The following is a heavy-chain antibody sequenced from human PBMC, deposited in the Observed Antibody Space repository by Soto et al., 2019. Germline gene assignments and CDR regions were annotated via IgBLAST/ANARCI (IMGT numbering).Heavy chain of an antibody. J-gene: IGHJ4*02. CDR3: ARGGSSGLVGYFDY. CDR1: AGTFSSYA. Sequence: SVKVSCKASAGTFSSYAISWVRQAPGQGLEWMGGIIPIFGTANYAQKFQGRVTITADESTSTAYMELSSLRSEDTAVYYCARGGSSGLVGYFDYRGQGTLVTVSS. V-gene: IGHV1-69*13. D-gene: IGHD6-19*01. CDR2: IIPIFGTA.